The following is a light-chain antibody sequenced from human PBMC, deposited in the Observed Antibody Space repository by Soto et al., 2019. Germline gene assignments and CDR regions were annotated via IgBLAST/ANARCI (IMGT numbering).Light chain of an antibody. CDR1: QIISSY. CDR3: QQSYSMPWT. V-gene: IGKV1-39*01. J-gene: IGKJ1*01. Sequence: DIQMTQSPSSLSASVGDRVTITCRASQIISSYLNWYQQKPGTAPKLLIYAASSLQSGVPSRFSGSGSGTDFTLTISSLQPEDFETYYCQQSYSMPWTFGQGTKVDIK. CDR2: AAS.